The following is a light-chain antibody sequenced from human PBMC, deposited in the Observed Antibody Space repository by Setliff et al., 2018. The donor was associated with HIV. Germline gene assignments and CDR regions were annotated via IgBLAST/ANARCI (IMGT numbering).Light chain of an antibody. V-gene: IGLV2-14*03. CDR2: DVS. Sequence: LTQPASVSGTPGQSITISCIGTNSDVGGYNYVSWYQQHPGKAPKLLIYDVSDRPSGVSRRFSGSKSGNTASLTISGLQAEDEADYYCKSCTGSSPLYVFGSGTKV. CDR3: KSCTGSSPLYV. J-gene: IGLJ1*01. CDR1: NSDVGGYNY.